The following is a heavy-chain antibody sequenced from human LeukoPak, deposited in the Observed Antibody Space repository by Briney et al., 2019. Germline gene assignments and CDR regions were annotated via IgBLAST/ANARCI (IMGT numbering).Heavy chain of an antibody. V-gene: IGHV5-51*01. D-gene: IGHD6-19*01. CDR3: ASYNSIAVTGLDY. CDR1: GYSFTSYW. J-gene: IGHJ4*02. CDR2: IYPGDSDT. Sequence: GESLKISCKGSGYSFTSYWIGWVRQMPGKGLEWMGIIYPGDSDTRYSPSFQGQVTISADKSISTAYLQWSSLKASDTAMYYCASYNSIAVTGLDYWGQGTLVTVSS.